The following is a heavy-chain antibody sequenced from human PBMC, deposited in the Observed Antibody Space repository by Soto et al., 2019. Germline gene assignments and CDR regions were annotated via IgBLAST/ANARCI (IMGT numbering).Heavy chain of an antibody. D-gene: IGHD3-22*01. J-gene: IGHJ4*02. Sequence: TLSLTCTVSGGGINNGGYYWSRVRQHPGKGLEWLGYIHYSGNPYYNPSLKTRLTISVDLSKNQFSLRLTSVTAADTAVYYCASYLRGYSYYYFDYWGQGSPVTVSS. CDR2: IHYSGNP. CDR1: GGGINNGGYY. CDR3: ASYLRGYSYYYFDY. V-gene: IGHV4-31*03.